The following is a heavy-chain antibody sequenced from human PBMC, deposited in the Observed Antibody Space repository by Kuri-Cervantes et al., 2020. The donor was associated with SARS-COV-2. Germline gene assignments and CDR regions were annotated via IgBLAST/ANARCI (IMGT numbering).Heavy chain of an antibody. Sequence: GESLKISCAASGFTFSSYAMSWVRQAPGKGLEWVSAISGSGGSTYYADSVKGRFTISRDNSKNTLYLQMNSLRAEDTAVYYCAKCGGLLTSSYYYYGMDVWGQGTTVTVSS. CDR3: AKCGGLLTSSYYYYGMDV. V-gene: IGHV3-23*01. CDR2: ISGSGGST. J-gene: IGHJ6*02. CDR1: GFTFSSYA. D-gene: IGHD1-26*01.